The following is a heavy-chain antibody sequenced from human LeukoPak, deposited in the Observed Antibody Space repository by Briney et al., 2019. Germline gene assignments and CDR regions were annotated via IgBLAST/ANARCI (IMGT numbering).Heavy chain of an antibody. CDR3: AKELQYYHNGMDV. Sequence: GGSLRLSCAASGFTVSSYDMHWVRQAPGKGLEWVSGISWNSGTIAYADSVKGRFTISRDNAKNSLYLQMNSLRGEDTAFYFCAKELQYYHNGMDVWGQGTTVIVSS. J-gene: IGHJ6*02. V-gene: IGHV3-9*01. CDR1: GFTVSSYD. D-gene: IGHD2-15*01. CDR2: ISWNSGTI.